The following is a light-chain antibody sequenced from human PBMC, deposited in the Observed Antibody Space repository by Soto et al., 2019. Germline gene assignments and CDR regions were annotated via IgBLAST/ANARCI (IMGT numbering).Light chain of an antibody. CDR3: AAWDDSLKGYV. Sequence: QSVLTQPPSASGTRGQRVPISCSGSSSNIGSNAVSWYQQLPGAAPKVLIYRNNQRPSGVPDRFSGSKSGTSASLAISGLQSEDEADYYCAAWDDSLKGYVFGTGTKVTVL. J-gene: IGLJ1*01. CDR1: SSNIGSNA. V-gene: IGLV1-44*01. CDR2: RNN.